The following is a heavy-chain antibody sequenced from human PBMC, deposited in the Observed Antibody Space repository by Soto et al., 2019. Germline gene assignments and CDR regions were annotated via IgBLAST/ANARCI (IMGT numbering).Heavy chain of an antibody. CDR2: IYTSGST. V-gene: IGHV4-4*07. Sequence: SETLSLTCSVSGGSFSRYYWSWIRQPAGKGLEWIGRIYTSGSTNYNPSLKSRVTMSVDTSKNQFSLKLSSVTAADTAVYYCARVKWELGGEVWFDPWGQGTLVTVS. D-gene: IGHD1-26*01. CDR1: GGSFSRYY. CDR3: ARVKWELGGEVWFDP. J-gene: IGHJ5*02.